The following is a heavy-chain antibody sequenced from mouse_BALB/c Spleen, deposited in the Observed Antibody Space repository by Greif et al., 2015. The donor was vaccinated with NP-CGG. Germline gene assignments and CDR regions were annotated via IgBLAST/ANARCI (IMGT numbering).Heavy chain of an antibody. J-gene: IGHJ4*01. Sequence: VQLQHSGPELVKPGASVKISCKASGYTFTDYYINWVKQKPGPGLEWIGWIYPGSGNTKYNEKFKGKATLTVDTSSSTAYMQLSSLTSEDTAVYFCSRRTGTEAMDYWGQGTSVTVSS. CDR3: SRRTGTEAMDY. V-gene: IGHV1-84*02. CDR1: GYTFTDYY. CDR2: IYPGSGNT. D-gene: IGHD4-1*01.